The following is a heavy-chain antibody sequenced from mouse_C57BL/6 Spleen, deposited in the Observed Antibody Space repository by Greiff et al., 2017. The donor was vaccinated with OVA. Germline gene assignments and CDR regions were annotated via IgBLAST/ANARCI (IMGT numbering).Heavy chain of an antibody. CDR3: ARVEGTYDYDGGSFAY. V-gene: IGHV1-64*01. J-gene: IGHJ3*01. CDR1: GYTFTSYW. CDR2: IHPNSGST. Sequence: VQLQQPGAELVKPGASVKLSCKASGYTFTSYWMHWVKQRPGQGLEWIGMIHPNSGSTNYNEKFKSKATLTVDKSSSTAYMQLSSLTSEDSAVYYCARVEGTYDYDGGSFAYWGQGTLVTVSA. D-gene: IGHD2-4*01.